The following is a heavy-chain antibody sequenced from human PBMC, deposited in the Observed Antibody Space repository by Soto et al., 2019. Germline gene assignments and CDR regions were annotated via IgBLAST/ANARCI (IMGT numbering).Heavy chain of an antibody. V-gene: IGHV4-39*01. J-gene: IGHJ5*02. D-gene: IGHD2-15*01. CDR1: GGSISSSSYY. CDR2: IYYSGST. CDR3: ARHVWVVAAPLGGIDP. Sequence: SETLSLTCTVSGGSISSSSYYWGWIRQPPGKGLEWIGSIYYSGSTYYNPSLKSRVTISVDTSKNQFSLKLSSVTAADTAVYYCARHVWVVAAPLGGIDPWGQGTLVTVSS.